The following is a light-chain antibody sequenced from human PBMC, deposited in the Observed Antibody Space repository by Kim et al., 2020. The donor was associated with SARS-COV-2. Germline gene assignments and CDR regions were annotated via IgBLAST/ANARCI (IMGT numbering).Light chain of an antibody. J-gene: IGLJ2*01. V-gene: IGLV3-1*01. Sequence: SYELTQPPSVSGSPGQTASITCSGDKLGDKYACWYQQKPGQSPVLVIYQDSKRPSGIPERFSGSNSGNRATLTISGTQAMDEADYYCQAWDSSTVVFGGG. CDR1: KLGDKY. CDR2: QDS. CDR3: QAWDSSTVV.